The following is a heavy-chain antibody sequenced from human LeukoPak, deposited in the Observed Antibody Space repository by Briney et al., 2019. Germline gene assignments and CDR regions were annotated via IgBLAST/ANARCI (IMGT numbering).Heavy chain of an antibody. CDR3: ARVLPVASRDY. CDR2: IKQDGSDK. Sequence: GGSLRLSCAASGFTFSTYWMSWVRQAPGKGLEWVANIKQDGSDKFYVDSVKGRFTISRDNAKNSMYLQMNSLRAEDTAIYYCARVLPVASRDYWGQGTLVTVSS. CDR1: GFTFSTYW. V-gene: IGHV3-7*01. J-gene: IGHJ4*02. D-gene: IGHD2-2*01.